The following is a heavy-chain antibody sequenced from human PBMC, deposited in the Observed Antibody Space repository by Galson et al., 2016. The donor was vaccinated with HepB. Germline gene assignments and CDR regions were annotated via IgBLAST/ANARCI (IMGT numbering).Heavy chain of an antibody. Sequence: SLRLSCAASGFTFSSNWMNWVRQTPGKGLEWVANINQGGSENNDVDSVKGRFTISRDNAKNSLYLQMHSLRVEDTAVYYCVRDIHYTGGGGYYRAFDIWGQGTMVTVSS. CDR3: VRDIHYTGGGGYYRAFDI. CDR1: GFTFSSNW. J-gene: IGHJ3*02. D-gene: IGHD2-8*02. V-gene: IGHV3-7*04. CDR2: INQGGSEN.